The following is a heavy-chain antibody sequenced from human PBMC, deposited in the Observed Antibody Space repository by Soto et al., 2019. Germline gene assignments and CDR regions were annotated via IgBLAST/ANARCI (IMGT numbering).Heavy chain of an antibody. D-gene: IGHD6-19*01. CDR3: ANTGASGWGNAFDI. CDR1: GFTFSSYA. Sequence: GGSLRLSCAASGFTFSSYAMSWVRQAQGKGLEWGSAISGSGGSTYYADSVKGRFTISRDNSKNTLYLQMNSLRAEDTAVYYCANTGASGWGNAFDIWGQGTMVTVSS. V-gene: IGHV3-23*01. CDR2: ISGSGGST. J-gene: IGHJ3*02.